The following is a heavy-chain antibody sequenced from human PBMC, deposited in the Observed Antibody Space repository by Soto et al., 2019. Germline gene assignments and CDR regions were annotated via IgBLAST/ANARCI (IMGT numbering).Heavy chain of an antibody. CDR1: GFTFSSYA. CDR3: ARGKYCTNGVCYTDWFDP. CDR2: ISGSGGST. Sequence: GGSLRLSCAASGFTFSSYAMSRVRQAPGKGLEWVSAISGSGGSTYYADSVKGRFTISRDNAKNSLYLQMNSLRAEDTAVYYCARGKYCTNGVCYTDWFDPWGQGTLVTVSS. J-gene: IGHJ5*02. V-gene: IGHV3-23*01. D-gene: IGHD2-8*01.